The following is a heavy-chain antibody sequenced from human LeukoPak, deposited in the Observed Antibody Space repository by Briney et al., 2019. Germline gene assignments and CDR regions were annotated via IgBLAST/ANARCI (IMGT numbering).Heavy chain of an antibody. D-gene: IGHD3-10*01. CDR3: AKAVDIWFGELFDY. J-gene: IGHJ4*02. Sequence: GGSLRLSCAASGFTFSSYEMNWVRQAPGKGLEWVSYISSSGSTIYYADSVKGRFTISRDNSKNTLYLQMNSLRAEDTAVYYCAKAVDIWFGELFDYWGQGTLVTVSS. CDR1: GFTFSSYE. CDR2: ISSSGSTI. V-gene: IGHV3-48*03.